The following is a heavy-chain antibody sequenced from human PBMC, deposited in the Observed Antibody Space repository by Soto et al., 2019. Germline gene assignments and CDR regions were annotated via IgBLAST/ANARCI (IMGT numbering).Heavy chain of an antibody. J-gene: IGHJ4*02. D-gene: IGHD6-19*01. Sequence: PGGSLRLSCAASGFSISSYWMNWVRQAPGKGLEWVAIIRKDGGEKYYVDSVEGRFTISRDNAKNSLYLQMNSPRGEDTAVYYCAAGSGWLIDYWGRGTLVTVSS. V-gene: IGHV3-7*03. CDR2: IRKDGGEK. CDR3: AAGSGWLIDY. CDR1: GFSISSYW.